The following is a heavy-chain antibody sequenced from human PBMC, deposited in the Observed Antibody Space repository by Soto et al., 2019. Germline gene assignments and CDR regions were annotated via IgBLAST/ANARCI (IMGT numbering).Heavy chain of an antibody. Sequence: ASVKVSFKASGYTFTSYAMHWVRQAPGQRLEWMGWINAGNGNTKYSQKLQGRVTITRDTSASTAYMELSSLRSEDTAVYYCARASEVTYYDFWSDYDYWGQGTLVTVS. J-gene: IGHJ4*02. D-gene: IGHD3-3*01. V-gene: IGHV1-3*01. CDR1: GYTFTSYA. CDR3: ARASEVTYYDFWSDYDY. CDR2: INAGNGNT.